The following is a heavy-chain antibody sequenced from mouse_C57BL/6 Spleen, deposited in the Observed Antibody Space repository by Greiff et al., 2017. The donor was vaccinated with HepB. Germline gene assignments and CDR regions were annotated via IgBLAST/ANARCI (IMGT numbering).Heavy chain of an antibody. J-gene: IGHJ4*01. D-gene: IGHD2-5*01. V-gene: IGHV1-19*01. CDR2: INPYNGGT. CDR1: GYTFTDYY. Sequence: VQLQQSGPVLVKPGASVKMSCKASGYTFTDYYMNWVKQSHGKSLEWIGVINPYNGGTSYNQKFKGKATLTVDKSSSTAYMELNSLTSEDSAVYYCAKTYYSNYAGVWDYWGQGTSVTVSS. CDR3: AKTYYSNYAGVWDY.